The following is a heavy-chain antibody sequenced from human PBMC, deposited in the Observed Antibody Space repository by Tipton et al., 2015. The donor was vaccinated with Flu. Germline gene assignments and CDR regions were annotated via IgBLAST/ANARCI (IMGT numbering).Heavy chain of an antibody. CDR2: IAHTGSPT. CDR1: GFTFSTYE. J-gene: IGHJ4*02. D-gene: IGHD2-8*01. CDR3: AGVLRAGKDD. V-gene: IGHV3-48*03. Sequence: QLVQSGGAFVQPGGSLRLSCTASGFTFSTYEMNWVRQAPGKGLEWVSYIAHTGSPTYYADSVRGRFTISRDNAKNSLYLQMNSLRVEDTAVYYCAGVLRAGKDDWGQGTLVTVSS.